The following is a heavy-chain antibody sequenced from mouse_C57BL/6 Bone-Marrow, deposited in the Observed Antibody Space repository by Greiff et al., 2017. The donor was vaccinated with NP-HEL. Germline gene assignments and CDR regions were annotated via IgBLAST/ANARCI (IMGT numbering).Heavy chain of an antibody. CDR1: GYTFTDYN. Sequence: EVKLVESGPELVKPGASVKMSCKASGYTFTDYNMHWVKQSHGKSLEWIGYINPNNGGTSYNQKFKGKATLTGNKSSSTAYMELRSLTSEDSAVYYCARPYYSNGEDAMDYWGQGTSVTVSS. J-gene: IGHJ4*01. V-gene: IGHV1-22*01. CDR3: ARPYYSNGEDAMDY. D-gene: IGHD2-12*01. CDR2: INPNNGGT.